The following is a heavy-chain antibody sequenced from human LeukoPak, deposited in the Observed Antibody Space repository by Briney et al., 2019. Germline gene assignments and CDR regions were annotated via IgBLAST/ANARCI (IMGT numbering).Heavy chain of an antibody. Sequence: GGSLRLSCAASGFTFSTYGMTWVRQAPGKGLEWVSAISGSAATTFYADSVKGRFTISRDKAKNTLHLQMNSLRAEDTAVYYCASRAGAYSHPYDYWGQGTLVTVSS. CDR2: ISGSAATT. D-gene: IGHD4/OR15-4a*01. J-gene: IGHJ4*02. CDR1: GFTFSTYG. CDR3: ASRAGAYSHPYDY. V-gene: IGHV3-23*01.